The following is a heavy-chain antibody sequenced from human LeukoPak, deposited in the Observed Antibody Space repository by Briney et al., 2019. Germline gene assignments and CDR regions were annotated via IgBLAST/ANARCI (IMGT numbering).Heavy chain of an antibody. V-gene: IGHV3-30*18. CDR1: GFTFSSYG. CDR3: AKDGYNQGFDY. J-gene: IGHJ4*02. Sequence: QPGGSLRLSCAASGFTFSSYGMHWVRQAPGKGLEWVAVISYDGSNKYYADSVKGRFTISRDNSKNTLYLQMNSMRPEDTAVYYCAKDGYNQGFDYWGQGTLVTVSS. CDR2: ISYDGSNK. D-gene: IGHD5-24*01.